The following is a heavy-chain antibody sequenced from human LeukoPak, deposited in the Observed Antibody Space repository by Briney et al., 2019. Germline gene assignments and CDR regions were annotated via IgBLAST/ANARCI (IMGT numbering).Heavy chain of an antibody. J-gene: IGHJ4*02. CDR1: GYTLTGYY. CDR2: INPDSGGT. D-gene: IGHD6-13*01. CDR3: ARGSSSSWYKYFFDY. Sequence: ASVKVSCEASGYTLTGYYMHWVRQAPGQGLEWMGWINPDSGGTKYAQKFQGRVTMTRDTSISTAYMELSRLRSDDTAVYYCARGSSSSWYKYFFDYWGQGTPVTASS. V-gene: IGHV1-2*02.